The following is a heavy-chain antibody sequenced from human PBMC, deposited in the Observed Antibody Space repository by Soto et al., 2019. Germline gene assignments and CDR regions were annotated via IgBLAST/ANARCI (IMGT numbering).Heavy chain of an antibody. Sequence: QLQLQESGPGLVKPSETLSLTCSVSGGSISSSSYFWGWIRQPPGKGLEWIGSIYYSGSTYYNPSIKSRVTVSVDTSKHQFCLKLSSVTAADTAVYYCARHPSDFWFDPWGQGTLVTVSS. CDR3: ARHPSDFWFDP. V-gene: IGHV4-39*01. J-gene: IGHJ5*02. D-gene: IGHD2-21*02. CDR1: GGSISSSSYF. CDR2: IYYSGST.